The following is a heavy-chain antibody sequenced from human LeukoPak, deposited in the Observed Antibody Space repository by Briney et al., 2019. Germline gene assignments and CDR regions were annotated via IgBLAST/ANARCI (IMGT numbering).Heavy chain of an antibody. J-gene: IGHJ2*01. Sequence: PGGSLRLSCAASRFTFSSYFMSWVRQAPGKGLEWVSVISGRGGTTYYAVSVEGRFTISRDNSKNTLYLQMNSLRAEDTAVYYCAKDVPGGWWYFDLWGRGTLVTVSS. CDR1: RFTFSSYF. D-gene: IGHD6-19*01. CDR2: ISGRGGTT. V-gene: IGHV3-23*01. CDR3: AKDVPGGWWYFDL.